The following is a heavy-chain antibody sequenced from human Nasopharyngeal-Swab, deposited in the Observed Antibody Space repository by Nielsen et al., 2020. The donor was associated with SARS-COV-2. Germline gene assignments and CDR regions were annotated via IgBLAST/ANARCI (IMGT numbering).Heavy chain of an antibody. CDR3: ARGVRSDMITFGGVIAISPFDY. CDR2: IGTAGDT. J-gene: IGHJ4*02. CDR1: GFTFSSYD. Sequence: GESLKISCAASGFTFSSYDMHWVRQATGKGLEWVSAIGTAGDTYYTGSVKGRFTSSRENATNSLYLQMNSLRAGDTAVYYCARGVRSDMITFGGVIAISPFDYWGQGTLVTVSS. V-gene: IGHV3-13*04. D-gene: IGHD3-16*02.